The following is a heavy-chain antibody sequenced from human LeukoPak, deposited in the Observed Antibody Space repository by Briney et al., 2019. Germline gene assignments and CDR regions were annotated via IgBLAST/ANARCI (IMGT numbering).Heavy chain of an antibody. CDR3: AGLGGAAGIGGHYYYYMDV. D-gene: IGHD6-13*01. J-gene: IGHJ6*03. V-gene: IGHV1-18*01. CDR1: GYTFTSYG. Sequence: ASVKVSCKASGYTFTSYGISWVRQAPGQGLEWMVWISAYNGNTNYAQKLQGRVTMTTDTSTSTAYMEMRSLRSDDTAVYYCAGLGGAAGIGGHYYYYMDVWGKGTTVTVSS. CDR2: ISAYNGNT.